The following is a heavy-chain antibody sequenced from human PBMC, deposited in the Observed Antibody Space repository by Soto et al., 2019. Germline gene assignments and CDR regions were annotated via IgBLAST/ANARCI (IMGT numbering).Heavy chain of an antibody. CDR2: ISSSSTTK. CDR3: AKEPVGPDWYFDL. V-gene: IGHV3-11*01. CDR1: GFTFSDYY. Sequence: PGGSLRLSCSASGFTFSDYYMSWIRQAPGKGLEWVSYISSSSTTKYCADSVKGRFTISRDNAKNSLYLQMNSLRAEDTAVYNCAKEPVGPDWYFDLWGRGTLVTVSS. J-gene: IGHJ2*01.